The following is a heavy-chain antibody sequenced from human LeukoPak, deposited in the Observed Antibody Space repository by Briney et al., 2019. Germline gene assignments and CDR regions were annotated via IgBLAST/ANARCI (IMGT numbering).Heavy chain of an antibody. CDR2: ISSSTTYI. CDR3: ARESLGFDY. Sequence: KTGGSLRVSCAASGFTFSSYAMSWVRQAPGKGLEWVSSISSSTTYIYYADSVRGRFTISRDNAKNSLYLQMNSLRDEDTAVYYCARESLGFDYWGQGTLVAVSS. J-gene: IGHJ4*02. V-gene: IGHV3-21*01. CDR1: GFTFSSYA. D-gene: IGHD7-27*01.